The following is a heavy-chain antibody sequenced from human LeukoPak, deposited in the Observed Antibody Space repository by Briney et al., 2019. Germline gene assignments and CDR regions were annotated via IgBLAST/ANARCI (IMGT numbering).Heavy chain of an antibody. D-gene: IGHD1-26*01. CDR2: ISGSGGST. CDR3: AKDSVGATKVAYFKH. V-gene: IGHV3-23*01. Sequence: PGGSLRHSCAASGFTFSSYAMSWVRQAPGKGLEWVSAISGSGGSTYYADSVKGRFTISIENSKNTLYLQMNRLRAEVTAVYYCAKDSVGATKVAYFKHWSQGTLVTVSS. CDR1: GFTFSSYA. J-gene: IGHJ1*01.